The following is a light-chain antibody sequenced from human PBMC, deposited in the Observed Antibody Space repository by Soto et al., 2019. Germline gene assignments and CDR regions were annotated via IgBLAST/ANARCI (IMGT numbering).Light chain of an antibody. CDR1: SSDVGGYNY. J-gene: IGLJ2*01. CDR3: SSSTSSSPRVV. CDR2: DVS. Sequence: QSALTQPASVSGSPGQSITISCTGTSSDVGGYNYVSWYQQHPGKAPKLMIYDVSNRPSGVSNRFSGSKSGNTASLTISGLQADDEADYYCSSSTSSSPRVVFGGGTKLTVL. V-gene: IGLV2-14*01.